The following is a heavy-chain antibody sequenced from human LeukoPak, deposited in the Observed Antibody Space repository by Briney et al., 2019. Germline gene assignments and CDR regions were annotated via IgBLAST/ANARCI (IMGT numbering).Heavy chain of an antibody. CDR3: ARRGRYCSGGSCFIGLFDP. Sequence: SETLSLTCTVSGGSISSSGYYWGWIRQPPGKGLEWIGSIYYSGITYYNPSLKSRVTISVDTSKNQFSLKLSSVTAADTAVYYCARRGRYCSGGSCFIGLFDPWGQGTLVTVSS. CDR1: GGSISSSGYY. D-gene: IGHD2-15*01. CDR2: IYYSGIT. V-gene: IGHV4-39*01. J-gene: IGHJ5*02.